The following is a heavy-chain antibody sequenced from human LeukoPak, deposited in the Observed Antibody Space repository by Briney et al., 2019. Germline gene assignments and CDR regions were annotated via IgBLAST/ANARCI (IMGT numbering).Heavy chain of an antibody. D-gene: IGHD3-16*01. CDR2: IYYSGST. J-gene: IGHJ3*02. CDR1: GGSISSYY. CDR3: ARDLGGYDDAFDI. Sequence: PSETLSLTCTVSGGSISSYYWSWIRQPPGKGLEWIGYIYYSGSTNYNPSLKSRVTISVDTSKNQFSLKLSSVTAADTAVYYCARDLGGYDDAFDIWGQGTMVTVSS. V-gene: IGHV4-59*01.